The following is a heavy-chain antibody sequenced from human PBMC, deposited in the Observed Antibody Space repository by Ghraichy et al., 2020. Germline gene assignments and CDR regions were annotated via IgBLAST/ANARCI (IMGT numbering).Heavy chain of an antibody. CDR3: AKVDWEQSGRPNDAFDF. Sequence: GGSLRLSCSASGFVFSNFAMSWVRQVRGKGLEWVSSISGSGENTYYADSVKGRFTISRDNSRDTLFLQMNSLKAEDTAIYYCAKVDWEQSGRPNDAFDFWGEGTLVTFAS. V-gene: IGHV3-23*01. CDR1: GFVFSNFA. J-gene: IGHJ3*01. CDR2: ISGSGENT. D-gene: IGHD3-9*01.